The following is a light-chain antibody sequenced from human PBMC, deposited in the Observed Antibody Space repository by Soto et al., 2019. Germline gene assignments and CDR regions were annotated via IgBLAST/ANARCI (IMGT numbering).Light chain of an antibody. V-gene: IGKV1-5*03. Sequence: DIQMTQSPSNLSASVGDRVTITCRASQSINSWLAWSQQKPGNSPKILIYKASSLEGGVPSRFSGSGSGTESTLTISSLQPDDFATDYCQQYSTYPYTFGQGTKLEIK. CDR3: QQYSTYPYT. CDR1: QSINSW. CDR2: KAS. J-gene: IGKJ2*01.